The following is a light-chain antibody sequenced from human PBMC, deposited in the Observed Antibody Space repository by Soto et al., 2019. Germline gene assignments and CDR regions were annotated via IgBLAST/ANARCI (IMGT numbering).Light chain of an antibody. J-gene: IGLJ2*01. CDR1: SSNIGNNY. Sequence: QSVLTQPPSVSAAPGQKVTISCSGSSSNIGNNYVSWYQQLPGTAPKLLIYDNSKRPSGIPDRFSGSISGTSATLGITGLQTGVEADYYCGTWDNNLSAVVFGGGTKLTVL. CDR3: GTWDNNLSAVV. CDR2: DNS. V-gene: IGLV1-51*01.